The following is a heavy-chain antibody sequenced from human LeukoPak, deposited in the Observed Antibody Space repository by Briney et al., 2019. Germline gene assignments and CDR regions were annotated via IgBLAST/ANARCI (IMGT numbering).Heavy chain of an antibody. J-gene: IGHJ4*02. D-gene: IGHD5-18*01. CDR3: AREFGYSYGYRPYYYFDY. V-gene: IGHV1-46*01. CDR2: INPSGGST. CDR1: GYTFTSYG. Sequence: ASVKVSCKASGYTFTSYGISWVRQAPGQGLEWMGIINPSGGSTSYAQKFQGRVTMTRDTSTSTVYMELSSLRSEDTAVYYCAREFGYSYGYRPYYYFDYWGQGTLVTVSS.